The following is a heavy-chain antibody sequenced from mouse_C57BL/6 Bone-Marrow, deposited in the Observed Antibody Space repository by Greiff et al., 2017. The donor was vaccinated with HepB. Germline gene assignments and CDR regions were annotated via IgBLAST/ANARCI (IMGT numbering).Heavy chain of an antibody. D-gene: IGHD1-1*01. CDR3: ARLGYYGVFYAMDY. V-gene: IGHV1-63*01. J-gene: IGHJ4*01. CDR2: IYPGGGYT. CDR1: GYTFTNYW. Sequence: VQLQQSGAELVRPGTSVKMSCKASGYTFTNYWIGWAKQRPGHGLEWIGDIYPGGGYTNYNEKFKGKATLTADKSSSTAYMQFSSLTSEDSAIYYCARLGYYGVFYAMDYWGQGTSVTVSS.